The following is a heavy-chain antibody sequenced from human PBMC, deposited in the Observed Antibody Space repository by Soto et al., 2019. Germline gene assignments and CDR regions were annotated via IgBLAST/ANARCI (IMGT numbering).Heavy chain of an antibody. Sequence: PSETLSLTCTVSGGSISSSSYYWGWIRQPPGKGLEWIGSIYYSGSTYYNPSLKSRVTISVDTSKNQFSLKLSSVTAADTAVYYCASDSYYYDSSGYSNRFGYWGQGTLVTVSS. CDR2: IYYSGST. CDR3: ASDSYYYDSSGYSNRFGY. J-gene: IGHJ4*02. D-gene: IGHD3-22*01. V-gene: IGHV4-39*01. CDR1: GGSISSSSYY.